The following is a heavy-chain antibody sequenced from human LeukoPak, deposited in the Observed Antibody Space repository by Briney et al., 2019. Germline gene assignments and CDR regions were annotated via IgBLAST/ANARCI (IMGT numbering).Heavy chain of an antibody. D-gene: IGHD3-3*01. CDR3: ATSRGDYDFWSGSLRGYYYMDV. Sequence: ASVKVSCKASGYTFTSYGISWVRQAPGQGLEWMGWISAYNGNTNYAQKLQGRVTMTTDTSTSTAYMELSSLRSEDTAVYYCATSRGDYDFWSGSLRGYYYMDVWGKGITATVSS. CDR1: GYTFTSYG. V-gene: IGHV1-18*01. J-gene: IGHJ6*03. CDR2: ISAYNGNT.